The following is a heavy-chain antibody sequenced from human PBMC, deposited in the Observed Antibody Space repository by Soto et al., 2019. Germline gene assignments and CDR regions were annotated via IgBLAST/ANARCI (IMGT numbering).Heavy chain of an antibody. Sequence: QVQLVQSGAEVKKPGSSVKVSCKASGGTFSRYTINWVRQAPGQGLEWIGSIIPLLGMANSAQNVQGRGTITADKSTTTAYMALRSLRSDDKAVYYCASAVEGDYYVLDFWGKGTLVSVSS. J-gene: IGHJ4*02. V-gene: IGHV1-69*02. CDR2: IIPLLGMA. CDR3: ASAVEGDYYVLDF. CDR1: GGTFSRYT. D-gene: IGHD3-16*01.